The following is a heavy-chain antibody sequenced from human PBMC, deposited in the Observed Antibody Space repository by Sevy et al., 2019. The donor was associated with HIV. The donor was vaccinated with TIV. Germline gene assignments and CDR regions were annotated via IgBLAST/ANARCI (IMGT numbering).Heavy chain of an antibody. CDR3: ARKNGYDRNFDF. Sequence: SETLSLTCTVSGGSISTSSYYWGWIRQPPGKGLEWIGNFYYTGSTNYNPSLKSRVTISVDTSKNQFSLKLNSVTATDTAVYYCARKNGYDRNFDFWGQGTLVTVSS. D-gene: IGHD5-12*01. J-gene: IGHJ4*02. V-gene: IGHV4-39*01. CDR2: FYYTGST. CDR1: GGSISTSSYY.